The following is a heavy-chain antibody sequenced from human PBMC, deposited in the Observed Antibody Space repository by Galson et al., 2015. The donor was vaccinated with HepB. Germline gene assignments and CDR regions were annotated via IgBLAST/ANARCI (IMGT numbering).Heavy chain of an antibody. V-gene: IGHV3-30*18. CDR1: GFTFSSYG. J-gene: IGHJ4*02. CDR3: AKDFGEGIAVAGFIDY. Sequence: SLRLSCAASGFTFSSYGMHWVRQAPGKGLEWVAVISYDGSNKYYADSVKGRFTISRDNSKNTLYLQMNSLRAEDTAVYYCAKDFGEGIAVAGFIDYWGQGTLVTVSS. D-gene: IGHD6-19*01. CDR2: ISYDGSNK.